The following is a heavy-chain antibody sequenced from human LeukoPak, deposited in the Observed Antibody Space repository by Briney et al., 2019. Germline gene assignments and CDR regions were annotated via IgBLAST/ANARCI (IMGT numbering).Heavy chain of an antibody. V-gene: IGHV3-21*01. Sequence: GGSLRLSCAASGFTFSSYSMNWVRQAPGKGLEWVSSISSSSSYIYYADSVKGRFTISRDNAKNSLYLQMNSLRAEETSVYYCARERDGCPGYWGQGTLVTVSS. CDR1: GFTFSSYS. CDR2: ISSSSSYI. CDR3: ARERDGCPGY. J-gene: IGHJ4*02. D-gene: IGHD5-24*01.